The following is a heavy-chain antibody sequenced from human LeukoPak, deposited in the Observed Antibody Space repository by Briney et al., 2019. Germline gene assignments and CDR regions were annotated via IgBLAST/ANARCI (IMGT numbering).Heavy chain of an antibody. CDR2: INHSGST. Sequence: SETLSLTCAVYGGSFSGYYWSWIRQPPGKGLEWIGEINHSGSTNYNPSLKSRVTISVDTSKNQFSLKLSSVTAADTAVYYCARVVGSGSYLRFYYFDYWGQGTLVTVSS. J-gene: IGHJ4*02. CDR3: ARVVGSGSYLRFYYFDY. V-gene: IGHV4-34*01. CDR1: GGSFSGYY. D-gene: IGHD1-26*01.